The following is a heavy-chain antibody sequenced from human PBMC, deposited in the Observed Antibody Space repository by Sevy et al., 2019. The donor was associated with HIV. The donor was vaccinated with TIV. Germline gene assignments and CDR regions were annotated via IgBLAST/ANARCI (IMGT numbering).Heavy chain of an antibody. Sequence: SETLSLTCTVSGGSISSYYWSWIRQPAGKGLEWIGRIYTSGSTNYNPSLKSRVTMSVDTSKNQFSLKMSSVTAADTAVYYCARDPPGIAAAGNYYGMDVWGQWTTVTVSS. CDR2: IYTSGST. V-gene: IGHV4-4*07. CDR1: GGSISSYY. J-gene: IGHJ6*02. D-gene: IGHD6-13*01. CDR3: ARDPPGIAAAGNYYGMDV.